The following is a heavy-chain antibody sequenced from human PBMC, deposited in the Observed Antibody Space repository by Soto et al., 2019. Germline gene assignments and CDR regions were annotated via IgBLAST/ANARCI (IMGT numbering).Heavy chain of an antibody. D-gene: IGHD3-22*01. V-gene: IGHV4-30-4*01. Sequence: PLETLPLTCTVSGGSSISGDYCWSWIRKPPGKGLEWIGYIYYSGSTYYNPSLKSRLTISVDTSKTQFSLKLSSVTAADTAVYYCARSYYYDTSGYYQSFDYWGQGTLVTVSS. CDR3: ARSYYYDTSGYYQSFDY. CDR2: IYYSGST. J-gene: IGHJ4*02. CDR1: GGSSISGDYC.